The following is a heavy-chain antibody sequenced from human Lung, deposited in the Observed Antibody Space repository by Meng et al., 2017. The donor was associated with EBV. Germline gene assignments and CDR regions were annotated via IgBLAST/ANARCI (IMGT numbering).Heavy chain of an antibody. V-gene: IGHV4-34*09. D-gene: IGHD6-19*01. CDR3: ARGQWLDNS. Sequence: QVQLQESGPGLVKPSPTLSLTCAVYGGSFSTYYGSWLRQSPGKGLAWIGEISHSGSTNYNPSLKSRVTISVDKSKNQFSLKLTSVTVADTAVYYCARGQWLDNSWGQGTLVTVSS. CDR1: GGSFSTYY. J-gene: IGHJ4*02. CDR2: ISHSGST.